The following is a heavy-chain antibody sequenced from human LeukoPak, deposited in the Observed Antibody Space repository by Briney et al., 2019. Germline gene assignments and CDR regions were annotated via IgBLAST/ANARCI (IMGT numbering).Heavy chain of an antibody. J-gene: IGHJ4*02. V-gene: IGHV3-23*01. CDR1: GFTFSSYA. Sequence: GGSLRLSCAASGFTFSSYAMSWVRQAPGKGLEWVSAISGSGGSTYYADSVKGRFTISRDNSKNTLYLQMNSLRAEDTAVYYCAKDRSYYDSSGYIYYFDNWGQGTLVTVSS. CDR2: ISGSGGST. D-gene: IGHD3-22*01. CDR3: AKDRSYYDSSGYIYYFDN.